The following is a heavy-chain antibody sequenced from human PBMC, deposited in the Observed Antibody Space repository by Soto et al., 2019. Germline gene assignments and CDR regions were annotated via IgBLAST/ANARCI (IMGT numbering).Heavy chain of an antibody. V-gene: IGHV4-59*01. Sequence: QVHLQESGPGLVKPSETMSLTCTASGASIRNFYWNWVRQFPGKGLEWIGHIYNGERTNYNPSLKSRVTISVDTSKNQFSLKLSSVTVADPAVYYCAQTTGWPGFDYWGQGTLVAVSS. CDR3: AQTTGWPGFDY. D-gene: IGHD6-19*01. CDR1: GASIRNFY. CDR2: IYNGERT. J-gene: IGHJ4*02.